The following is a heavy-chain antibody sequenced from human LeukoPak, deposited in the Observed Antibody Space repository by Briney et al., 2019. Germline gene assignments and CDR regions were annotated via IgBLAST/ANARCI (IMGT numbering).Heavy chain of an antibody. D-gene: IGHD6-6*01. V-gene: IGHV2-5*02. J-gene: IGHJ4*02. CDR3: AHRRQGSSWDY. CDR1: GFSLSTSGVN. Sequence: SGPTLVNPTQTLTLTCTFSGFSLSTSGVNVGWFRQPPGKALEWLAPICWDDDKRFSPSLKTRLTITEDTSKNQVVLTVTNMDPVDTATYYCAHRRQGSSWDYWGQGTLVTVSS. CDR2: ICWDDDK.